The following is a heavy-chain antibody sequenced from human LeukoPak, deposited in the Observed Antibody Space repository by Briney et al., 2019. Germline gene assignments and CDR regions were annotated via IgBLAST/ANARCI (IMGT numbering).Heavy chain of an antibody. CDR2: IYYSGST. CDR1: GGSISSGGYY. D-gene: IGHD3-22*01. V-gene: IGHV4-31*03. Sequence: SETLSLTCTVSGGSISSGGYYWSWIRQHPGKGLEWIGYIYYSGSTYYNPSLKSRVTISVDTSKNQFSLKLSSVTAADTAVYYCASMGWSRGSGYSGQFDYWGQGTLVTVSS. CDR3: ASMGWSRGSGYSGQFDY. J-gene: IGHJ4*02.